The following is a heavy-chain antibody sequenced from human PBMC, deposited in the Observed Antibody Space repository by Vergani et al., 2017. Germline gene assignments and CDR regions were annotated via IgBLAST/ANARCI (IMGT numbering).Heavy chain of an antibody. D-gene: IGHD3-22*01. Sequence: QLQLQESGSGLVKPSQTLSLTCAVSGGSISSGGYSWSWIRQPPGKGLEWIGYIYHSGSTYYNPSLKSRVTISVDRSKNQFSLKLSSVTAADTAVYYCARLPRVAYYYDSSGYRDAFDIWGQGTMVTVSS. V-gene: IGHV4-30-2*01. CDR3: ARLPRVAYYYDSSGYRDAFDI. J-gene: IGHJ3*02. CDR2: IYHSGST. CDR1: GGSISSGGYS.